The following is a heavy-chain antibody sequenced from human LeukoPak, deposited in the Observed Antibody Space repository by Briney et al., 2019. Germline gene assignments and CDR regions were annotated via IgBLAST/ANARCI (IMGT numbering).Heavy chain of an antibody. CDR3: ARDRGGYCGGDCYSVFDY. D-gene: IGHD2-21*02. CDR1: GLTVSSY. Sequence: GSLRLSCAASGLTVSSYMSWIRQPPGKELEWIGYIYYSGSTNYNPSLKSRVTISVDTSKNQFSLKLNSVTAADTAVYYCARDRGGYCGGDCYSVFDYWGQGTLVTVSS. J-gene: IGHJ4*02. V-gene: IGHV4-59*02. CDR2: IYYSGST.